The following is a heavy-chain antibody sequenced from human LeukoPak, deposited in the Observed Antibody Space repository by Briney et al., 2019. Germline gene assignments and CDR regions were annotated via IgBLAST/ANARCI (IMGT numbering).Heavy chain of an antibody. CDR1: GGTFSSYA. D-gene: IGHD3-22*01. Sequence: SVKVSCKASGGTFSSYAISWVRQAPGQGLEWMGGIIPIFGTANYAQKFQGRVTITTDESTSTAYMELSSLRSEDTAVYYCARVHGGNYYGSSGPFDYWGQGTLVTVSS. J-gene: IGHJ4*02. CDR2: IIPIFGTA. CDR3: ARVHGGNYYGSSGPFDY. V-gene: IGHV1-69*05.